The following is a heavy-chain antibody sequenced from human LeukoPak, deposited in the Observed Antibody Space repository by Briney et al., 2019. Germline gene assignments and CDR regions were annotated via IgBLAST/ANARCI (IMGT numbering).Heavy chain of an antibody. CDR1: GGSISSSNW. V-gene: IGHV4-4*02. CDR3: ARIVGGMVTSWFDP. J-gene: IGHJ5*02. D-gene: IGHD5-18*01. Sequence: PSGTLSLTCAVFGGSISSSNWWSWVRQPPGKGLEWIGEIYHSGSTNYNPSLKSRVTISVDKSKNQFSLKLSSVTAADTAVYYCARIVGGMVTSWFDPWGQGTLLTVSS. CDR2: IYHSGST.